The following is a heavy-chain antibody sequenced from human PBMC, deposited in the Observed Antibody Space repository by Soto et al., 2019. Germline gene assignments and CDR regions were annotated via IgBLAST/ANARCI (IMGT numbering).Heavy chain of an antibody. CDR3: TRAKSEWQQPDY. Sequence: GASVKVSCKASGYTFTSYDITWVRQATGQGLEWMGWMNPNSGNTGYAQKFQGRITMTWDTSINTAYMELTSLRSEDTAVYYCTRAKSEWQQPDYWGQGTLVTVSS. CDR1: GYTFTSYD. J-gene: IGHJ4*02. D-gene: IGHD3-3*01. CDR2: MNPNSGNT. V-gene: IGHV1-8*01.